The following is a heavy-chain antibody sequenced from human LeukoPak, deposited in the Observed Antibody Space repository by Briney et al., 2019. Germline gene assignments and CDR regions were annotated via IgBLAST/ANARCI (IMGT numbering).Heavy chain of an antibody. V-gene: IGHV1-46*01. CDR2: INPSGGST. D-gene: IGHD3-9*01. CDR3: ARVNDILTGDHDAFDI. Sequence: ASVKVSCKASGYTFTSYYMHWVRQAPGQGLEWMGIINPSGGSTSYAQKFQGRVTMTRDTSTSTVYMELSSLRSEDTAVYYCARVNDILTGDHDAFDIWGQGTMVTVSS. CDR1: GYTFTSYY. J-gene: IGHJ3*02.